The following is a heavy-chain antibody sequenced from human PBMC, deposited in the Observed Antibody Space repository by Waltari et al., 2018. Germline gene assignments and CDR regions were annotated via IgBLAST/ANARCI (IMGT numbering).Heavy chain of an antibody. CDR3: ARDALGRFDY. V-gene: IGHV4-59*01. Sequence: QVQLQESGPGLVKPSETLSLTCTVSGGSISSYYWSWIRQPPGKGLEWIGYIYYSGRTNYNPSLKSRVTISVDTSKNQFSLKLSSVTAADTAVYYGARDALGRFDYWGQGTLVTVSS. J-gene: IGHJ4*02. CDR1: GGSISSYY. D-gene: IGHD1-26*01. CDR2: IYYSGRT.